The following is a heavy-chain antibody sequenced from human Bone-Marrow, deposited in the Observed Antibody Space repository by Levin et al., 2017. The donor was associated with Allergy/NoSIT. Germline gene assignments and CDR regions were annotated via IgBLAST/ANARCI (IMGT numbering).Heavy chain of an antibody. CDR3: ARSTLGGNYPYYHYYGMDV. CDR1: GFTFKDYY. D-gene: IGHD4-23*01. CDR2: SRDEANSYTT. V-gene: IGHV3-72*01. J-gene: IGHJ6*02. Sequence: GGSLRLSCVASGFTFKDYYMDWVRQAPGKGLEWVGRSRDEANSYTTEYAASVKGRFTISRDNSKNSLYLQMNSLKTEDTAVYYCARSTLGGNYPYYHYYGMDVWGQGTTVTVSS.